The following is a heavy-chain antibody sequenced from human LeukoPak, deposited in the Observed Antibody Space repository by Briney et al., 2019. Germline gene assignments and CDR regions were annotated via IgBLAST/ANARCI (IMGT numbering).Heavy chain of an antibody. CDR3: AKGRSEVVTAAANF. V-gene: IGHV3-23*01. CDR2: ITGGRST. D-gene: IGHD2-21*02. CDR1: GFTFSNYA. J-gene: IGHJ4*02. Sequence: GGSLRLYCAASGFTFSNYAMSWVRQAPGKGLEWISGITGGRSTYYADSVKGRFTISRDNSKNTMSLEMNSLRVEDTAVYYCAKGRSEVVTAAANFWGQGTLVTVSS.